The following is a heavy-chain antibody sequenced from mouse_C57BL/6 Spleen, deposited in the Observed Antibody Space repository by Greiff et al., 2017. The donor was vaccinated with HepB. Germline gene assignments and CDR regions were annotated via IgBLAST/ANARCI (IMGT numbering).Heavy chain of an antibody. D-gene: IGHD2-2*01. CDR2: ISYDGSN. J-gene: IGHJ2*01. CDR1: GYSITSGYY. Sequence: EVKVEESGPGLVKPSQSLSLTCSVTGYSITSGYYWNWIRQFPGNKLEWMGYISYDGSNNYNPSLKNRISITRDTSKNQFFLKLNSVTTEDTATYYCARDRVTGYWGQGTTLTVSS. CDR3: ARDRVTGY. V-gene: IGHV3-6*01.